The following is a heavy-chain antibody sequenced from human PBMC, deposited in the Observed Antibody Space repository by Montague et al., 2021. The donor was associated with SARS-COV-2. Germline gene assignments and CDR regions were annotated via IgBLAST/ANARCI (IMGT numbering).Heavy chain of an antibody. CDR3: ARWISRLRGVDE. J-gene: IGHJ4*02. CDR2: ITHRGST. V-gene: IGHV4-34*01. CDR1: GGPFSGYY. Sequence: SETLSLTCAVYGGPFSGYYWTWIGQAPGKGLEWIGEITHRGSTTYNPSLESRVTISVDTSKKQFSLKLRSVTAADTAVYYCARWISRLRGVDEWGQGTLVTVSS. D-gene: IGHD3-10*01.